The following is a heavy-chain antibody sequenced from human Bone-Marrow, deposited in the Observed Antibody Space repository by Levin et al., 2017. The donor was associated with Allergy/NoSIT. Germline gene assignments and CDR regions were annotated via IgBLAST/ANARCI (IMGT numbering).Heavy chain of an antibody. CDR3: ARFEQHLYCLDY. Sequence: ASVKVSCKASGYTFNDYYIQWVRQAPGQGPEYMGWINSKSGDTKYAQKFQGRVTMTRDTSESTAYMELNSLRSDDTAVYYCARFEQHLYCLDYWGQGTLVTVSS. CDR2: INSKSGDT. J-gene: IGHJ4*02. CDR1: GYTFNDYY. D-gene: IGHD3-3*02. V-gene: IGHV1-2*02.